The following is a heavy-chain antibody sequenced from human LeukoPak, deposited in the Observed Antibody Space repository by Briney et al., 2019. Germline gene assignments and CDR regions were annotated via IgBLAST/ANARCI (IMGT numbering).Heavy chain of an antibody. J-gene: IGHJ4*02. CDR2: IRSKAYGGTT. D-gene: IGHD6-19*01. V-gene: IGHV3-49*04. Sequence: GGSLRLSCTASGFTFGDYAMSWVRQAPGKGLGWVGFIRSKAYGGTTEYAASVKGRFTISRDDSKSIAYLQMNSLKTEDTAVYYCTRSAGYSSGWCHDYWGQGTLVTVSS. CDR1: GFTFGDYA. CDR3: TRSAGYSSGWCHDY.